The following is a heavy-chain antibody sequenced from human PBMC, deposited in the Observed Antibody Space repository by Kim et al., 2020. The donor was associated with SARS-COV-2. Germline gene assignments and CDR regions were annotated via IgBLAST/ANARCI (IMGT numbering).Heavy chain of an antibody. D-gene: IGHD1-20*01. CDR2: INHSGST. J-gene: IGHJ4*02. CDR3: ARARSLYNWDY. CDR1: GGSFSGYY. Sequence: SETLSLTCAVYGGSFSGYYWSWIRQPPGKGLEWIGEINHSGSTNYNPSLKSRVTISVDTSKNQFSLKLSSVTAADTAVYYCARARSLYNWDYWVQGTLVTVSS. V-gene: IGHV4-34*01.